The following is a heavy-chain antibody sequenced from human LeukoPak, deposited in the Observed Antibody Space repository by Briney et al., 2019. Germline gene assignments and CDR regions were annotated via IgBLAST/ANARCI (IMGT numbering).Heavy chain of an antibody. CDR1: GGSFSGYY. J-gene: IGHJ6*03. V-gene: IGHV4-34*01. CDR3: ARDRNGRQYGSGSYYGVYYYMDV. CDR2: INHSGST. Sequence: SETLSLTCAVYGGSFSGYYWSWIRQPPGKGLEWIGEINHSGSTNYNPSLKSRVTISVDTSKNQFSLKLSSVTAADTAVYYCARDRNGRQYGSGSYYGVYYYMDVWGKGTTVTVSS. D-gene: IGHD3-10*01.